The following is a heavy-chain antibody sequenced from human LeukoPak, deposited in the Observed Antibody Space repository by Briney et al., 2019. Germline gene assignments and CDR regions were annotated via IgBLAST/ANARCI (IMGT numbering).Heavy chain of an antibody. V-gene: IGHV3-30-3*01. CDR2: ISYDGSNK. J-gene: IGHJ4*02. Sequence: PGGSLRLSCAASGSTFSSYAMHWVRQAPGKGLEWVAVISYDGSNKYYADSVKGRFTISRDNSKNTLYLQMNSLRAEDTAVYHCARDKAGDFDYWGQGTLVTVSS. CDR1: GSTFSSYA. CDR3: ARDKAGDFDY. D-gene: IGHD3-10*01.